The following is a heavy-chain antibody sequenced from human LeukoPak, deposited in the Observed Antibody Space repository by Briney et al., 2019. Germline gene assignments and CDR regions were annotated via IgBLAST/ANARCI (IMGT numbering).Heavy chain of an antibody. CDR1: GISLSSND. D-gene: IGHD2-2*01. CDR2: ISRRSSSI. Sequence: GGSLRLSCVASGISLSSNDMNWVRQAPGKGPEWVSYISRRSSSIYYADSVKGRFTISRDNTKNSLYLQMNSLRADDTAVYYCARDRTEYQLPFDYWGQGTLVTVSS. J-gene: IGHJ4*02. V-gene: IGHV3-48*04. CDR3: ARDRTEYQLPFDY.